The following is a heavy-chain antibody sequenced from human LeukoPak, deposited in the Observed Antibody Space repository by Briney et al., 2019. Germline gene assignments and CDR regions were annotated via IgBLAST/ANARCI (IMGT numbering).Heavy chain of an antibody. Sequence: ASVKVSCKASGGTFSSYAISWVRQAPGQGLEWMGGIIPIFGTANYAQKFQGRVTITTDESTSTAYMELSSLRSENTAVYYCARGTLDAFDIWGQGTMVTVSS. CDR1: GGTFSSYA. CDR2: IIPIFGTA. D-gene: IGHD2-2*01. V-gene: IGHV1-69*05. CDR3: ARGTLDAFDI. J-gene: IGHJ3*02.